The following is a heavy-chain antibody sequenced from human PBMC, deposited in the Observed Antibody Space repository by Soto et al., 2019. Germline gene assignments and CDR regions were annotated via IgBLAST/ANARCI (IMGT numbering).Heavy chain of an antibody. CDR2: MNPNSGNT. CDR3: ARVFTWSGDLNWFVP. J-gene: IGHJ5*02. Sequence: ASVKVSCKASGYTFTSYDINWVRQATGQGLEWMGWMNPNSGNTGYAQKFQGRVTMTRNTSISTAYMELSSLRSEDTAVYYCARVFTWSGDLNWFVPWGQGTLVTVSS. CDR1: GYTFTSYD. D-gene: IGHD3-3*01. V-gene: IGHV1-8*01.